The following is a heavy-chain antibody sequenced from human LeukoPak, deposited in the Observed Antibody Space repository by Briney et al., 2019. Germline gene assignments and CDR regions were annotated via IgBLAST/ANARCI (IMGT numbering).Heavy chain of an antibody. CDR2: ISDSGGGT. J-gene: IGHJ4*02. Sequence: GGSLRLSCAASGFTFSNYAMTWVRQAPEKGLKWVSSISDSGGGTHYEDSVKGRFTISRDNSKNTLYLQMNSLRDEDTAVYYCAKDSGPGSYYPTGDEYWGQGILVTVSS. CDR3: AKDSGPGSYYPTGDEY. D-gene: IGHD3-10*01. V-gene: IGHV3-23*01. CDR1: GFTFSNYA.